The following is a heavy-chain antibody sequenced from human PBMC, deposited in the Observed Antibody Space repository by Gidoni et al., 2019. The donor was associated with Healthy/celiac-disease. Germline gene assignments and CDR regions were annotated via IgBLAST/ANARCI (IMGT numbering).Heavy chain of an antibody. D-gene: IGHD3-10*01. Sequence: EVQLVESGGGLVKPGGSLRLSCAASGFTFSSYSMNWVRQAPGKGLEWVSSISSSSSYIYYADSVKGRFTISRDNAKNSLYLQMNSLRAEDTAVYYCARDHYYGSGSSRTPPTDWGQGTLVTVSS. CDR3: ARDHYYGSGSSRTPPTD. CDR1: GFTFSSYS. V-gene: IGHV3-21*01. J-gene: IGHJ4*02. CDR2: ISSSSSYI.